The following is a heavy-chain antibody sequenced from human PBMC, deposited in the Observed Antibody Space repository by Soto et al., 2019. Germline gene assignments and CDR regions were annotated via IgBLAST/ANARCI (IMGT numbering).Heavy chain of an antibody. D-gene: IGHD3-3*01. J-gene: IGHJ4*02. CDR1: GGSFGNSA. CDR3: STGVIWIGYFTVDS. Sequence: QVQLVQSGAEVQKPGSSVKVSCKASGGSFGNSAINWVRQTPGQGLEWLGGFIPVYRTLNYAQKFQGRVTITADESTGTAFMTLSSLASDDTAVYYCSTGVIWIGYFTVDSWGQGTRVTVSS. V-gene: IGHV1-69*01. CDR2: FIPVYRTL.